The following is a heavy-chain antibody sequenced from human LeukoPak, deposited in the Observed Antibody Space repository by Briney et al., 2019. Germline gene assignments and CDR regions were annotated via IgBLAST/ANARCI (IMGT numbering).Heavy chain of an antibody. J-gene: IGHJ6*03. CDR1: GFTFSDYA. CDR2: ISRSGDTI. CDR3: ARRARVRGVTYYYYYYMDV. V-gene: IGHV3-11*04. Sequence: GSLRLSCAASGFTFSDYAMSWIRQAPGQGLEWVSYISRSGDTIDYADSVKGRFSISRDNAKNSLYLQMNSLRAEDTAVYYCARRARVRGVTYYYYYYMDVWGKGTTVTVSS. D-gene: IGHD3-10*01.